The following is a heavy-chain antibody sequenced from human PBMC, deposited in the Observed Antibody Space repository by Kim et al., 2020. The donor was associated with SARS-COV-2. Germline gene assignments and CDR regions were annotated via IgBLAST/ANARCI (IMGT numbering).Heavy chain of an antibody. V-gene: IGHV4-38-2*02. D-gene: IGHD3-22*01. J-gene: IGHJ4*02. CDR3: VVYYYDISPPR. Sequence: SETLSLTCTVSGYSISSGYYWGWIRQPPGKGLEWIGSIYHSGSTYYNPSLKSRVTISVDTSKNQFSLKLSSVTAADTAAYYCVVYYYDISPPRWGQGTL. CDR2: IYHSGST. CDR1: GYSISSGYY.